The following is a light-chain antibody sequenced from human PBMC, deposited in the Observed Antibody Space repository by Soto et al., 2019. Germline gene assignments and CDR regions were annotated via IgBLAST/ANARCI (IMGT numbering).Light chain of an antibody. CDR2: EVN. J-gene: IGLJ1*01. CDR3: SSYAGSSNV. Sequence: QSSLTQPHSASGSPGQSVAISCTGTSSDDGCYNYVSWYQQHPGKAPKLMIYEVNKRPSGVPDRFSGSKSGNTASLTVAGLPPEDEADYYCSSYAGSSNVFGTGTKVTVL. CDR1: SSDDGCYNY. V-gene: IGLV2-8*01.